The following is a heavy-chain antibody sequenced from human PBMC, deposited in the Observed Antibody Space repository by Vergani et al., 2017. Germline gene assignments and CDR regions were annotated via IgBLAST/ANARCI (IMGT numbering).Heavy chain of an antibody. V-gene: IGHV3-23*01. D-gene: IGHD6-19*01. CDR3: ARESSGWPYYYYYYGMDV. CDR1: GFTFSSYA. J-gene: IGHJ6*02. Sequence: EVQLLESGGGLVQPGGSLRLSCAASGFTFSSYAMSWVRQAPGKGLEWVSAISGSGGSTYYADSVKGRFTISRDNSKNTLYLQMNSLRAEDTAVYYCARESSGWPYYYYYYGMDVWGQGTTVTVSS. CDR2: ISGSGGST.